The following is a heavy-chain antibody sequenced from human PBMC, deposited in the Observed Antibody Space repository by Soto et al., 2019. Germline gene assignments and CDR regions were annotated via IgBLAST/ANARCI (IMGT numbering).Heavy chain of an antibody. CDR3: ARRNYYDSSGYYYGAAFDI. J-gene: IGHJ3*02. V-gene: IGHV3-21*01. CDR2: ISSSSSYI. D-gene: IGHD3-22*01. CDR1: GFTFSSYS. Sequence: GGSLRLSCAASGFTFSSYSMNWVRQAPEKGLEWVSSISSSSSYIYYADSVKGRFTISRDNAKNSLYLQMNSLRAEDTAVYYCARRNYYDSSGYYYGAAFDIWGQGTMVTVSS.